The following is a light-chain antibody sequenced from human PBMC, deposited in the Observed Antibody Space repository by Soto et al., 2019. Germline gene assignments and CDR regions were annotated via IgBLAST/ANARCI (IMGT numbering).Light chain of an antibody. Sequence: EIVITQSQATLSESPGVRATLSCRANQSVSSNLAWYQQKPGQAPRLLIYGASTRATGIPARFSGSGSGTEFTVTIRSVQSEDFAVYYCQQYNNWPGTFGQGTKVEIK. J-gene: IGKJ1*01. CDR1: QSVSSN. CDR3: QQYNNWPGT. CDR2: GAS. V-gene: IGKV3-15*01.